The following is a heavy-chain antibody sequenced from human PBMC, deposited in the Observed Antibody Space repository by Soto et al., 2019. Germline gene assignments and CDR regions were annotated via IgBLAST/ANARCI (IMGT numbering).Heavy chain of an antibody. Sequence: ASETLSLTCIVSGGSITSGDYYWSWIRQPPGKGLEWIGHIYYSGSTYYNPSLKSRVTISVDKSKNQFSLKLNSVTAADTAVYYCARVVVQRPFYNWFDPWGQGTLVTVSS. CDR3: ARVVVQRPFYNWFDP. CDR2: IYYSGST. V-gene: IGHV4-30-4*01. CDR1: GGSITSGDYY. D-gene: IGHD2-21*01. J-gene: IGHJ5*02.